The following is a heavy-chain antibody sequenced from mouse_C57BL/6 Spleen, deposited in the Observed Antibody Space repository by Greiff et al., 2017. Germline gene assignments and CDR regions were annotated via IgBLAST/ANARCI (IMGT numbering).Heavy chain of an antibody. CDR1: GFTFSSYG. CDR3: ARDSSGYEDYFDY. D-gene: IGHD3-2*02. CDR2: ISSGGSYT. Sequence: EVHLVESGGDLVKPGGSLKLSCAASGFTFSSYGMSWVRQTPDKRLEWVATISSGGSYTYYPDSVKGRFTISRDNAKNTLYLQMSSLKSEDTAMYYCARDSSGYEDYFDYRGQGTTLTVSS. J-gene: IGHJ2*01. V-gene: IGHV5-6*01.